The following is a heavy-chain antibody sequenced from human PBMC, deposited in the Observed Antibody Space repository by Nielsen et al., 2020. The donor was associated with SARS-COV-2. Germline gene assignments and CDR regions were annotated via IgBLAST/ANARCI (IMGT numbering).Heavy chain of an antibody. CDR3: AKDLGPFGGVFDY. D-gene: IGHD2-8*02. V-gene: IGHV3-9*01. J-gene: IGHJ4*02. CDR2: ISWNSGSI. CDR1: GFTFDDYA. Sequence: SLKISCAASGFTFDDYAMHWVRQAPGKGLEWVSGISWNSGSIGYADSVKGRFTISRDNAKNSLYLQMNSLRAEDTALYYCAKDLGPFGGVFDYWGQGTLVTVSS.